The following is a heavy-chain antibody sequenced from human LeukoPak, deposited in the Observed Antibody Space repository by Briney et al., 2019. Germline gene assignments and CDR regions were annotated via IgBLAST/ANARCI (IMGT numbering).Heavy chain of an antibody. CDR1: GGSISSGGYY. D-gene: IGHD3-16*02. CDR3: ARSGVTPFKNWFDP. V-gene: IGHV4-31*03. Sequence: SETLSLTCTVSGGSISSGGYYWSWIRQHPGKGLEWIGYIYYSGSTYYNPSLKSRVTISVDTSKNQFSLKLSSVTAADTAVYYCARSGVTPFKNWFDPWGQGTLVTVSS. CDR2: IYYSGST. J-gene: IGHJ5*02.